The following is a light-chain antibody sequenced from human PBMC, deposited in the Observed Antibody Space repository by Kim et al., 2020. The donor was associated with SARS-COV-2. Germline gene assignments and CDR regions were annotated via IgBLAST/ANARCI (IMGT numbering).Light chain of an antibody. Sequence: SSELTQDPAVSVALGQTVRITCQGDSFRNYFASWYQQKPGQAPVLVVYGENNRPSGIPDRFSGSTSGNTGSLTITGAQAEDEADYYCSSRDSSNYHWVFGGGTQLTVL. V-gene: IGLV3-19*01. CDR3: SSRDSSNYHWV. CDR1: SFRNYF. CDR2: GEN. J-gene: IGLJ3*02.